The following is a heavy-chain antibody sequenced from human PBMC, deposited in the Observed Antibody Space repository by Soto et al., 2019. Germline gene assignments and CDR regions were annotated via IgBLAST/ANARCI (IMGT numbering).Heavy chain of an antibody. J-gene: IGHJ4*02. D-gene: IGHD6-19*01. Sequence: GGSLRLSCAASGFTFSSYAMSWVRQAPGKGLEWVSAISGSGGSTYYADSVKGRFTISRDNSKNTLYLQMNSLRAEDTAVYYCAKDLSAEQWLDESPIDYWGQGTLVTVSS. CDR2: ISGSGGST. CDR3: AKDLSAEQWLDESPIDY. V-gene: IGHV3-23*01. CDR1: GFTFSSYA.